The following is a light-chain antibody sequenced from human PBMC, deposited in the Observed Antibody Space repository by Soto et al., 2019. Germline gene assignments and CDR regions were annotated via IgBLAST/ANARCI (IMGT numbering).Light chain of an antibody. V-gene: IGLV1-44*01. J-gene: IGLJ1*01. CDR3: AAWDDSLNGSYV. CDR2: SNN. Sequence: QSVLTQPPSASGTPGQRVTISCSVTSSNLGSNSVTWYLHLPGTAPTLLIFSNNQRPSGVHDRFSASKSGTPASLAISGLQSEDEADYYCAAWDDSLNGSYVFGTGTKVTVL. CDR1: SSNLGSNS.